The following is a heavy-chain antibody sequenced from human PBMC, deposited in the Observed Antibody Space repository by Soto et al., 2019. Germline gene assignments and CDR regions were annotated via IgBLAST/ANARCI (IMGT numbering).Heavy chain of an antibody. CDR2: IFRTENA. CDR3: DPQGRYEKWFDP. Sequence: SETLSLTCTVSGDSIISGSSYWAWIRQPPGKGLEWIGRIFRTENAYYNPSLKSRVTLSADTSQNQFSLELRFVTAADTAVYYCDPQGRYEKWFDPWGQGTLVTVSS. CDR1: GDSIISGSSY. V-gene: IGHV4-39*01. D-gene: IGHD1-1*01. J-gene: IGHJ5*02.